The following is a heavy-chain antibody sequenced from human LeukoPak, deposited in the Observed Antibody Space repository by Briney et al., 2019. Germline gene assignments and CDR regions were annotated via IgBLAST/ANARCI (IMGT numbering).Heavy chain of an antibody. Sequence: GGSLRLSCAASGFTFSSYAMSWVRQAPGKGLEWVSAISGSGGSTYYADSVEGRFTISRDNAKNSLFLQMNSLRVEDTAIYYCARGGSYPGCWGQGTLVTVSS. J-gene: IGHJ4*02. D-gene: IGHD1-26*01. V-gene: IGHV3-23*01. CDR3: ARGGSYPGC. CDR1: GFTFSSYA. CDR2: ISGSGGST.